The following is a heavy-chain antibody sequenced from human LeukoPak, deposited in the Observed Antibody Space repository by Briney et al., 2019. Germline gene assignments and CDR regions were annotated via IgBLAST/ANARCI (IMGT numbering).Heavy chain of an antibody. V-gene: IGHV3-66*01. CDR3: ARIETVADAFDI. Sequence: GGSLRLSCAASGFTVSSNYMTWVRQAPGKGLEWVSLIYSGSSTSYADSVRGRLTISRDNSKNTLYLQMNSLRAEDTAVYYCARIETVADAFDIWGQGALVTVSS. CDR1: GFTVSSNY. D-gene: IGHD1-1*01. J-gene: IGHJ3*02. CDR2: IYSGSST.